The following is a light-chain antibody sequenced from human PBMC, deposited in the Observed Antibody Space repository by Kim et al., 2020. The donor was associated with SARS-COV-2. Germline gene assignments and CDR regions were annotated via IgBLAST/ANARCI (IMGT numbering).Light chain of an antibody. CDR2: GKN. CDR1: SLQNYF. V-gene: IGLV3-19*01. CDR3: NSRDSNDNVV. J-gene: IGLJ2*01. Sequence: VAMRTTVRRTCPENSLQNYFATWYQQQPGQAPILVIYGKNNRPLGIPDRFSCSSSGNTASLTITGTQAGDEDDYYCNSRDSNDNVVFGGGTQLTVL.